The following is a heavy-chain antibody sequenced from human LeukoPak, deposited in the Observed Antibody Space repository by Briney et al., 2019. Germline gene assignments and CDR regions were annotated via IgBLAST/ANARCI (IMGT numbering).Heavy chain of an antibody. CDR2: IYSSGST. CDR1: GGSISSYY. D-gene: IGHD1-1*01. CDR3: ARRDWNYWYFDL. V-gene: IGHV4-4*07. J-gene: IGHJ2*01. Sequence: SEALSLTCTVSGGSISSYYWSWIRQPAGRGLEWIGRIYSSGSTNYNPSLNSRVTMSVDTSKNQFSLKLSSVTAADTAVYYCARRDWNYWYFDLWGRGTLVTVSA.